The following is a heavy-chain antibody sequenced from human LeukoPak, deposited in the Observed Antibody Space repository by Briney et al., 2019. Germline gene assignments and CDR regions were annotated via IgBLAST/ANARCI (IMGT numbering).Heavy chain of an antibody. CDR1: GGSTSSYY. V-gene: IGHV4-59*01. CDR2: IYYSGTT. D-gene: IGHD1-26*01. J-gene: IGHJ4*02. Sequence: SETLSLTCSVSGGSTSSYYWSWIRQPPGRGLQWIGYIYYSGTTNYNPSLKSRVTMSVDTSKNQFSLNLSSVTAADTAVYYCARVSNSGTYHFLDCWGQGTLVTVSS. CDR3: ARVSNSGTYHFLDC.